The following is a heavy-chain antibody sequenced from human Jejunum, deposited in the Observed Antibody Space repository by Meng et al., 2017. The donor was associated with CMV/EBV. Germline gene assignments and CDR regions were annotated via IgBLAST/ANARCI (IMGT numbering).Heavy chain of an antibody. CDR1: GAAISGKNYY. V-gene: IGHV4-31*02. CDR3: ARDSDSGSQRRYLDY. J-gene: IGHJ4*01. D-gene: IGHD1-26*01. Sequence: GAAISGKNYYWTWIRQQPGRGLEWVGYIYYSGNTYYNPSLKSRVSMSVDTSKNQFSLKLSSATAADTAVYYCARDSDSGSQRRYLDYWGQGTLVTVSS. CDR2: IYYSGNT.